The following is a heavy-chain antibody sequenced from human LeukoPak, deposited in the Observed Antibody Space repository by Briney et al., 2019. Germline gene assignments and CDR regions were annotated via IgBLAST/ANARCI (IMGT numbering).Heavy chain of an antibody. CDR2: ISSSSSYI. J-gene: IGHJ4*02. CDR1: GFTFSSYS. Sequence: GSLRLSCAASGFTFSSYSMNWVRQAPGKGLEWVSSISSSSSYIYYADSVKGRFTISRDNAKNSLYLRMNSLRAEDTAVYYCAKTYYYDSSGYYRPTPPPYYFDYWGQGTLVTVSS. CDR3: AKTYYYDSSGYYRPTPPPYYFDY. D-gene: IGHD3-22*01. V-gene: IGHV3-21*01.